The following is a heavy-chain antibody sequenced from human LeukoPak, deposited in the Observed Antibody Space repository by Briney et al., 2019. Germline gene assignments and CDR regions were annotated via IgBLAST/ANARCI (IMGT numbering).Heavy chain of an antibody. D-gene: IGHD3-22*01. V-gene: IGHV3-15*01. CDR3: TTYYYDSSGYFWDAFDI. CDR1: GFTFSNAW. Sequence: GGSLRLSCAASGFTFSNAWMSWVRQAPGKGLEWVGRIKSKTEGGTTDYAAPVKGRFTISRDDSKNTLYLKMNSLKTEDAAVYFCTTYYYDSSGYFWDAFDIWGQGRRVTVSS. J-gene: IGHJ3*02. CDR2: IKSKTEGGTT.